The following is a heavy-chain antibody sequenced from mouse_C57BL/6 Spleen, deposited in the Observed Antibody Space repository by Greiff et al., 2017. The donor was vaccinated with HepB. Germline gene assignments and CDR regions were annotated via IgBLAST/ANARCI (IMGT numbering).Heavy chain of an antibody. J-gene: IGHJ4*01. CDR1: GFSLTSYG. Sequence: QVQLQQSGPGLVQPSQSLSITCTVSGFSLTSYGVHWVRQSPGKGLEWLGVIWSGGSTNYNAAFISRLSISKDNSKSQVFFKMNSLQADDTAIYYCARGGAPYAMDYWGQGTSVTVSS. CDR3: ARGGAPYAMDY. V-gene: IGHV2-2*01. CDR2: IWSGGST.